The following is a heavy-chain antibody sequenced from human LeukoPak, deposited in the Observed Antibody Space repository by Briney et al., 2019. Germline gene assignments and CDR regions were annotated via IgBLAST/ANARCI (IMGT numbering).Heavy chain of an antibody. V-gene: IGHV3-11*01. CDR2: ISSSGSTI. Sequence: GSLRLSCAASGFTFSDYYMSWIRQAPGKGLEWVSYISSSGSTIYYADSVKGRFTISRDNAKNSLYLQMNSLRAEDTAVYYCARVSLHDYGDYNWFDPWGQGTLVTVSS. CDR3: ARVSLHDYGDYNWFDP. CDR1: GFTFSDYY. J-gene: IGHJ5*02. D-gene: IGHD4-17*01.